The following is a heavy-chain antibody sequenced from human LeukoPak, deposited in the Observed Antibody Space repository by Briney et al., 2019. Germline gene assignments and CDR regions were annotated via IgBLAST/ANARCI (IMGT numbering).Heavy chain of an antibody. CDR3: AKGRNIRYYYDSSGPDY. CDR2: IKQDGREK. V-gene: IGHV3-7*01. CDR1: GFTFSNYW. Sequence: PGGSLRLSCAGSGFTFSNYWMSWVRQAPGKGPEWVANIKQDGREKHYVDSVKGRFTISRDNAKSSLYLQMNSLRAGDTAVYYCAKGRNIRYYYDSSGPDYWGQGALVTVSS. D-gene: IGHD3-22*01. J-gene: IGHJ4*02.